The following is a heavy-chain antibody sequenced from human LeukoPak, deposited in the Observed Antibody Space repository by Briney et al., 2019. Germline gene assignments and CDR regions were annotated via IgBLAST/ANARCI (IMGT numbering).Heavy chain of an antibody. J-gene: IGHJ6*03. D-gene: IGHD4-23*01. CDR2: IYYSGST. V-gene: IGHV4-39*07. CDR3: ARVSRGGGDYYYYYMDV. Sequence: PSETLSLTCTVSGGSISSSSYYWGWIRQPPGKGLEWIGSIYYSGSTYYNPSLKSRVTISVDTSKNQFSLKLSSVTAADTAVYYCARVSRGGGDYYYYYMDVWGKGTTVTVSS. CDR1: GGSISSSSYY.